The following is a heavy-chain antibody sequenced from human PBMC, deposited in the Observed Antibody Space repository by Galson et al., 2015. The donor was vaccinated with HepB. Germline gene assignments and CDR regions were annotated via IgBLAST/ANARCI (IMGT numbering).Heavy chain of an antibody. J-gene: IGHJ5*02. Sequence: SLRLSCAASGFTFSSYAMHWVRQAPGKGLEWVAVISYDGSNKYYADSVKGRFTISRDNSKNTLYLQMNSLRAEDTAVYYCAREAPPSYCSSTSCYQGWFDPWGQGTLVTVSS. V-gene: IGHV3-30-3*01. CDR1: GFTFSSYA. CDR2: ISYDGSNK. D-gene: IGHD2-2*01. CDR3: AREAPPSYCSSTSCYQGWFDP.